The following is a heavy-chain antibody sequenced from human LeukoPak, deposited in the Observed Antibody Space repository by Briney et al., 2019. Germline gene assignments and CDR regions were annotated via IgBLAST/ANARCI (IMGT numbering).Heavy chain of an antibody. CDR3: AKVPGAFDI. V-gene: IGHV3-30*18. CDR2: ISYDGSNK. J-gene: IGHJ3*02. CDR1: GFTFRSYA. Sequence: GGSLRLSCAASGFTFRSYAMHWVRQAPGKGLEWVAVISYDGSNKYYADSVKGRFTISRDNSKNTLYLQMNGLRAEDTAVYYCAKVPGAFDIWGQGTMVTVSS.